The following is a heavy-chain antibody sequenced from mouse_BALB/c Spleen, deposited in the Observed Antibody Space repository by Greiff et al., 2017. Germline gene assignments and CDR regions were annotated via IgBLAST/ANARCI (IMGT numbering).Heavy chain of an antibody. J-gene: IGHJ3*01. Sequence: EVKLMESGGGLVQPGGSMKLSCVASGFTFSNYWMNWVRQSPEKGLEWVAEIRLKSNNYATHYAESVKGRFTISRDDSKSSVYLQMNNLRAEDTGIYYCTRGGRGAWFAYWGQGTLVTVSA. V-gene: IGHV6-6*02. CDR3: TRGGRGAWFAY. CDR2: IRLKSNNYAT. CDR1: GFTFSNYW.